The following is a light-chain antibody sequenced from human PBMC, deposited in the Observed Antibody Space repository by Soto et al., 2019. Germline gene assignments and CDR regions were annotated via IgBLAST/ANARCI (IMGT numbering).Light chain of an antibody. CDR1: QSIASN. CDR3: QQHSHGTS. CDR2: SAS. J-gene: IGKJ2*01. V-gene: IGKV3-15*01. Sequence: EIVMTQSPATLPVSPGESATLSCRASQSIASNLAWYQQKPGQAPRLLIHSASARATGIPPRFSGSGSGTEFTLTISSQQSADFAVYYCQQHSHGTSFCQGTNLEIK.